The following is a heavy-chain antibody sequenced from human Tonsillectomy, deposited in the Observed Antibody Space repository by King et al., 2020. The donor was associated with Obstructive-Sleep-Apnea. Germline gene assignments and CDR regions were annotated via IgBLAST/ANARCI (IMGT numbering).Heavy chain of an antibody. J-gene: IGHJ4*02. D-gene: IGHD4-11*01. CDR3: ARGITVTES. Sequence: VQLVESGGGLVQPGGSLRVSCAASGCTFTNYGITWVRQSPGKGLEWVSAVNSGGQTYYTDSVKGRFTMSRDNSKNTVYLQMNNLRAEDTAVYYCARGITVTESWGQGTLVTVSS. V-gene: IGHV3-23*04. CDR2: VNSGGQT. CDR1: GCTFTNYG.